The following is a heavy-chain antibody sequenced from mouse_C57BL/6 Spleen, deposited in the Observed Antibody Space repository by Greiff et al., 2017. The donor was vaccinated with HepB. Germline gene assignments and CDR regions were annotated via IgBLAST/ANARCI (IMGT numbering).Heavy chain of an antibody. V-gene: IGHV5-9-1*02. CDR1: GFTFSSYA. CDR3: TRERLLENYAMEC. J-gene: IGHJ4*01. Sequence: EVKVVESGEGLVKPGGSLKLSCAASGFTFSSYAMSWVRQTPEKRLEWVAYISSGGDYIYYADTVKGRFTISRDNARNTLYLQMSSLKSEDTAMYYCTRERLLENYAMECWGQGTSVTVAS. CDR2: ISSGGDYI.